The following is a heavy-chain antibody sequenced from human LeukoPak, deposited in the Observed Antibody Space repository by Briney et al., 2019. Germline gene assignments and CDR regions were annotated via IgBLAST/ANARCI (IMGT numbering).Heavy chain of an antibody. CDR2: IKQDGREN. V-gene: IGHV3-7*01. J-gene: IGHJ4*02. CDR3: AGDVEGSASYYSP. D-gene: IGHD3-10*01. CDR1: GLTSSRYW. Sequence: GGPLRLSCAASGLTSSRYWMTWVRQAPGKAREGVAKIKQDGRENNYVGSVKGLFPISRDNAKNSLYLQMNSLRAEDTAVYYCAGDVEGSASYYSPWGQGARVAVSS.